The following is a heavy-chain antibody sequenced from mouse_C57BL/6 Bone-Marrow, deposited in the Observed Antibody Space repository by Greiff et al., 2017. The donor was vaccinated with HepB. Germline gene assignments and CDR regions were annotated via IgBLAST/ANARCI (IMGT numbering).Heavy chain of an antibody. D-gene: IGHD3-2*02. Sequence: QVQLQQPGAELVRPGSSVKLSCKASGYTFTSYWMHWVKQRPIQGLEWIGNINPSNGGTNYNEKFKSKATLTVDKSSSTAYMQLSSLTSEDSAVYYCARDSSGYNWFAYWGQGTLVTVSA. CDR3: ARDSSGYNWFAY. J-gene: IGHJ3*01. V-gene: IGHV1-53*01. CDR1: GYTFTSYW. CDR2: INPSNGGT.